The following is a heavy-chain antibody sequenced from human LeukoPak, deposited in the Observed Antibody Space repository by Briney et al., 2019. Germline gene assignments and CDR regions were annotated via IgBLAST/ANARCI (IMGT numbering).Heavy chain of an antibody. J-gene: IGHJ6*03. Sequence: PSETLSLTCTVSGGSISSHYWSWIRQPPGKGLEWIGYIYYSGSTNYNPSLKSQVTISVDTSKNQFSLKLSSVTAADTAVYYCARAYYGDYDMDYYYYYYMDVWGKGTTVTVSS. CDR2: IYYSGST. CDR1: GGSISSHY. D-gene: IGHD4-17*01. CDR3: ARAYYGDYDMDYYYYYYMDV. V-gene: IGHV4-59*11.